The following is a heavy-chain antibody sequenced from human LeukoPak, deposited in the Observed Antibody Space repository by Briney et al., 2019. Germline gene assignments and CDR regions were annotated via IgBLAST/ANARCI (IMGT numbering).Heavy chain of an antibody. D-gene: IGHD5-24*01. CDR1: GFTFSDYY. CDR2: ISSSGSTI. Sequence: GGSLRLSCAASGFTFSDYYMSWIRQAPGKGLEWVSYISSSGSTIYYADSVKGRFTISRDNAKNSLYLQMNSLRAEDTAVYYCARVSRDGYNYIDYWGQGTLVTASS. CDR3: ARVSRDGYNYIDY. V-gene: IGHV3-11*01. J-gene: IGHJ4*02.